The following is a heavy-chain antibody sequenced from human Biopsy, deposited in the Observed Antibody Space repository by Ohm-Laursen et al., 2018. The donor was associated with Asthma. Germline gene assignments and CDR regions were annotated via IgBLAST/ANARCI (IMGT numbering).Heavy chain of an antibody. J-gene: IGHJ5*02. V-gene: IGHV4-39*06. CDR1: SGSGGYMRSGNYY. Sequence: TLSLTCSLSSGSGGYMRSGNYYWNWIRQPPGKGLEWIGEIDQSGYTNYNPSLKSRVTISADTSKNQFHLNLSSVTAADTAVYFCARAAITGIRGWFDPWGQGTQVTVSS. D-gene: IGHD1-20*01. CDR3: ARAAITGIRGWFDP. CDR2: IDQSGYT.